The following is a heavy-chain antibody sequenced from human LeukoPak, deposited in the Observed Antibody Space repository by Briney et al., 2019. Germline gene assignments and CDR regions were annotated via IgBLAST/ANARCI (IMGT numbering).Heavy chain of an antibody. CDR2: ISTISSTK. D-gene: IGHD3-3*01. J-gene: IGHJ3*02. CDR3: ARGPSGTLDAFDI. Sequence: PGGSLRLSCAASGFTFSSYDMNWVRQAPGKGLEWVSYISTISSTKYYADSVKGRFTISRDNAKNSLYLQMNSLRDEDTAVYYCARGPSGTLDAFDIWGQGTMVTVSS. CDR1: GFTFSSYD. V-gene: IGHV3-48*02.